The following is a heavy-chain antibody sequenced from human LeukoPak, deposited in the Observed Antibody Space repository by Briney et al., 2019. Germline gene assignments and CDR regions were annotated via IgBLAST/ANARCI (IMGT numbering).Heavy chain of an antibody. D-gene: IGHD2-2*01. Sequence: PGGSLRLSCEASGFTFSSYWMSWVRQAPGKGLEWVANIKQDGSEKYYVDSVKGRFTISRDNAKNSLYLQMNSLRAEDTAVYYCARDGGGEYQLLYYFDYWGQGTLVNVSS. CDR1: GFTFSSYW. CDR3: ARDGGGEYQLLYYFDY. J-gene: IGHJ4*02. CDR2: IKQDGSEK. V-gene: IGHV3-7*01.